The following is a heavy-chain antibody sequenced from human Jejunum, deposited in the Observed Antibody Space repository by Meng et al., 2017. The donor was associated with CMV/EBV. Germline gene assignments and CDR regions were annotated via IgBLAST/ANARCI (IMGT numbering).Heavy chain of an antibody. J-gene: IGHJ4*02. CDR2: IKQDGSEK. CDR3: ARIGYTSSSLDY. Sequence: SGFTFSRYGMNWVRKAPGKGLEWVVNIKQDGSEKYYVDSVKGRFTVSRDNARNSVYLQLNSLTVEDTAVYYCARIGYTSSSLDYWGRGTLVTVSS. D-gene: IGHD1-1*01. CDR1: GFTFSRYG. V-gene: IGHV3-7*01.